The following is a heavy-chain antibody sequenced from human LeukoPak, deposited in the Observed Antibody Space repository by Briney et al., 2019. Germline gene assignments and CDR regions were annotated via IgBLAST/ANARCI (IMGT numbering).Heavy chain of an antibody. CDR3: ARDLGIAAAGTAY. D-gene: IGHD6-13*01. J-gene: IGHJ4*02. Sequence: SVKVSCKASGGTFSSYAISWVRQAPGQGLEWMGGIIPISGTANYAQKFQGRVTITTDESTSTAYMELSSLRSEDTAVYYCARDLGIAAAGTAYWGQGTLVTVSS. CDR1: GGTFSSYA. V-gene: IGHV1-69*05. CDR2: IIPISGTA.